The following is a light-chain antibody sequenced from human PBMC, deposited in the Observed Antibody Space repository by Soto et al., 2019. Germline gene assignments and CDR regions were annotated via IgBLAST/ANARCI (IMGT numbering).Light chain of an antibody. CDR2: GVT. CDR1: SSDVGHSNH. CDR3: NSYTISTTYV. V-gene: IGLV2-14*03. Sequence: QTVVTQPASVSGSPGQPITISCTGSSSDVGHSNHVSWYQQHPGKAPKLIIYGVTNRPSGISNRFSGSKSGSTASLTISGLQPEDEADYYCNSYTISTTYVFGTGTKLTVL. J-gene: IGLJ1*01.